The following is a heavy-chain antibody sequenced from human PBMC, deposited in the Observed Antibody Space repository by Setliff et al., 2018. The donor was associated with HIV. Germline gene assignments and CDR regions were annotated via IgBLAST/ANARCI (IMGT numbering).Heavy chain of an antibody. Sequence: GASVKVSCKASGYIFTGYEISWVRQATGQGLEWMGWMNPHSGSTVYAQKFQGRVTMTRNTSITTAYMELTSLRSEDTAVYYCARGGSEAAAHYWGQGTLVTVSS. CDR3: ARGGSEAAAHY. V-gene: IGHV1-8*02. CDR2: MNPHSGST. CDR1: GYIFTGYE. D-gene: IGHD6-25*01. J-gene: IGHJ4*03.